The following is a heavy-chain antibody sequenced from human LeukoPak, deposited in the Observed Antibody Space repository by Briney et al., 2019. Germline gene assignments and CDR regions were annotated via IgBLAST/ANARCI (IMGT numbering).Heavy chain of an antibody. V-gene: IGHV3-23*01. Sequence: GRSLRLSCAASGFTFDDYAMHWVRQAPGKGLEWVSAISGSGGSTYYADSVKGRFTISRDNSKNTLYLQMNSLRAEDTAVYYCANEGFGELSFGAFDIWGQGTMVTVSS. CDR1: GFTFDDYA. J-gene: IGHJ3*02. CDR2: ISGSGGST. CDR3: ANEGFGELSFGAFDI. D-gene: IGHD3-10*01.